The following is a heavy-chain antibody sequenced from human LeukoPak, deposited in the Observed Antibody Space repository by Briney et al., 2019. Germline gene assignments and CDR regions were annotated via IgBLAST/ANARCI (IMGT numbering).Heavy chain of an antibody. CDR3: ARRGSRGLDY. V-gene: IGHV4-59*08. J-gene: IGHJ4*02. CDR2: IYYSGST. D-gene: IGHD3-16*01. CDR1: GGSISSYY. Sequence: PSENLSLTCTVSGGSISSYYWSWIWQPPGKGLEWIGYIYYSGSTNYNPSLKSRVTISVDTSKNQFSLKLSSVTAADTAVYYCARRGSRGLDYWGQGTLVTVSS.